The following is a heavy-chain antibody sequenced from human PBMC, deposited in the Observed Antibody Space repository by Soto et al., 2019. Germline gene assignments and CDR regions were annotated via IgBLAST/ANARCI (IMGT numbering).Heavy chain of an antibody. V-gene: IGHV1-3*01. CDR2: INAGDGNT. CDR1: GYTFTNYA. CDR3: ARSGSCTSTSCYGGFDI. Sequence: QVQLVQSGAEVKKPGASVKVSCKTSGYTFTNYAIHWVRQAPAQRLEWMGWINAGDGNTKYSQKFQGRVTITRDTSASTAYMELSSLRSEDAAVYYCARSGSCTSTSCYGGFDIWGQGTMVTVSS. D-gene: IGHD2-2*01. J-gene: IGHJ3*02.